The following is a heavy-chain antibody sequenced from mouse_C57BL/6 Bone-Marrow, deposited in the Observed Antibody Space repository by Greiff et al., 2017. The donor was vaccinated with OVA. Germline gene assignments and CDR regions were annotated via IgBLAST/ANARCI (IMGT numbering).Heavy chain of an antibody. CDR3: AREGPSYYSNYGAMDY. Sequence: ESGPGLVKPSQSLSLTCSVTGYSITSGYYWNWIRQFPGNKLEWMGYISYDGSNNYNPSLKNRISITRDTSKNQFFLKLNSVTTEDTATYYCAREGPSYYSNYGAMDYWGQGTSVTVSS. J-gene: IGHJ4*01. V-gene: IGHV3-6*01. CDR1: GYSITSGYY. D-gene: IGHD2-5*01. CDR2: ISYDGSN.